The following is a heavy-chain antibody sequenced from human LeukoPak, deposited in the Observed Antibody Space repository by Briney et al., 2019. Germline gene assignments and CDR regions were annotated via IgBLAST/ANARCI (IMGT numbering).Heavy chain of an antibody. V-gene: IGHV3-23*01. CDR3: AKGVTLYGDYYFDY. D-gene: IGHD4-17*01. J-gene: IGHJ4*02. Sequence: GGSLRLSCAASGFTFSDYYMSWIRQTPGKGLEWVSTISGSGGSTYYADSVKGRFTISRDNSKNTLYLQMNSLRAEDTAVYYCAKGVTLYGDYYFDYWGQGTQVTVSS. CDR2: ISGSGGST. CDR1: GFTFSDYY.